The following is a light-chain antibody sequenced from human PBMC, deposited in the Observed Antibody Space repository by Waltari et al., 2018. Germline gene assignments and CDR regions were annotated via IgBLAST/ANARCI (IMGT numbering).Light chain of an antibody. CDR3: QVWDSSSDHVV. V-gene: IGLV3-21*02. Sequence: SYVLTQPPSVSVAPGQTARISCGGNDLGSNSVHWYQQKPGQAPVLVVYDDGDRPSGIPERFSGSNSGNTATLTISRVEAGDEADYYCQVWDSSSDHVVFGGGTKLTVL. J-gene: IGLJ2*01. CDR1: DLGSNS. CDR2: DDG.